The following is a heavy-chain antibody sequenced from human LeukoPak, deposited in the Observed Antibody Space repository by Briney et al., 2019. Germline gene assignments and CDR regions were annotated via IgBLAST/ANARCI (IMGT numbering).Heavy chain of an antibody. CDR3: ARDGSGDNYDSRHGMDV. CDR2: ISSGGSTI. J-gene: IGHJ6*02. V-gene: IGHV3-48*03. D-gene: IGHD4-11*01. CDR1: GFTFSSYE. Sequence: PGGSLRLSCAASGFTFSSYEMNWVRQAPGKGLEWVSYISSGGSTISYADSVKGRFTISRDNAKNSLYLQMNSLRAEDMAVYYCARDGSGDNYDSRHGMDVWGHGTTVTVSS.